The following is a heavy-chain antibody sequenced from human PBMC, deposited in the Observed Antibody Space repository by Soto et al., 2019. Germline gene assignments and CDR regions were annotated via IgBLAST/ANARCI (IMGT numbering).Heavy chain of an antibody. V-gene: IGHV3-30*18. CDR2: ISYDGSNK. J-gene: IGHJ4*02. CDR1: GFTFSSYG. D-gene: IGHD1-26*01. Sequence: GGSLRLSCAASGFTFSSYGMHWVRQAPGKGLEWVAVISYDGSNKYYADSAKGRFTISRDNSKNTLYLQMNSLRAEDTAVYYCAKGWELLGSYWGQGTLVTVSS. CDR3: AKGWELLGSY.